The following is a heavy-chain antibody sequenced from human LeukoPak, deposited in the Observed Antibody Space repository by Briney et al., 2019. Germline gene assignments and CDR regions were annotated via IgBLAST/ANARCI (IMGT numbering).Heavy chain of an antibody. CDR2: ISGSGGST. CDR3: AKGRACSSTSCYRGFFDY. Sequence: GGSLRLSCAASGFTFDDYGMSWVRQAPGKGLEWVSAISGSGGSTYIADSVKGRFTISRDSSKNTVYLQMNSLRAEDTAVYYCAKGRACSSTSCYRGFFDYWGQGTLVTVSS. V-gene: IGHV3-23*01. J-gene: IGHJ4*02. CDR1: GFTFDDYG. D-gene: IGHD2-2*02.